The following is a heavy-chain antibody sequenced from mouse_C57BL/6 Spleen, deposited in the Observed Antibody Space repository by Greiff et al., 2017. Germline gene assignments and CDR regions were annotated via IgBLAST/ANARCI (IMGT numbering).Heavy chain of an antibody. D-gene: IGHD1-1*01. CDR3: ARRYYGSSYAMDY. CDR1: GYTFTSYW. Sequence: QVQLQQPGAELVMPGASVKLSCKASGYTFTSYWMHWVKQRPGQGLEWIGGIVPSDSYTNYNQKFKGKSTLTVDKSSSTAYMQLSSLTSEDSAVYYCARRYYGSSYAMDYWGQGTSVTVSS. CDR2: IVPSDSYT. V-gene: IGHV1-69*01. J-gene: IGHJ4*01.